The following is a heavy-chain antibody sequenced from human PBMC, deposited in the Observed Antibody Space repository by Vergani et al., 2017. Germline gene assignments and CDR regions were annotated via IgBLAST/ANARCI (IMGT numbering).Heavy chain of an antibody. V-gene: IGHV3-20*04. CDR3: ARERNAYYDFWSGYYTQYYFGY. D-gene: IGHD3-3*01. J-gene: IGHJ4*02. CDR1: GFTFDDYG. CDR2: INWNGGST. Sequence: EVQLVESGGGVVRPGGSLRLSCAASGFTFDDYGMSWVRQAPGKGLEWVSGINWNGGSTGYADSVKGRFTISRDNAKNSLYLQMNSLRAEDTALYYCARERNAYYDFWSGYYTQYYFGYWGQGTLVTVSS.